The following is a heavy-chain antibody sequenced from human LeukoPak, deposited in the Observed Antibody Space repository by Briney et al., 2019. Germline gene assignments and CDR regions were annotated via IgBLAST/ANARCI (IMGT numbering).Heavy chain of an antibody. Sequence: TGGSLRLSCATSGFTFSSYSMNWVRQAPGKGLEWVSSISSSSSYTYYADSVKGRFTISRDNAKNSLYLQMSSLSAEDTAVYYCARGCGGDCYPFRDYWGQGTLVTVSS. D-gene: IGHD2-21*02. CDR2: ISSSSSYT. J-gene: IGHJ4*02. CDR1: GFTFSSYS. V-gene: IGHV3-21*06. CDR3: ARGCGGDCYPFRDY.